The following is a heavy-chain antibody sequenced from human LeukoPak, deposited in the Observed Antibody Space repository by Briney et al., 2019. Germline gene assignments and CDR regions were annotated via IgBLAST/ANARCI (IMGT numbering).Heavy chain of an antibody. CDR1: GFTFSSYG. CDR2: ISGSGGST. J-gene: IGHJ4*02. D-gene: IGHD3-10*01. V-gene: IGHV3-23*01. CDR3: AKEEGVWFGGGFDY. Sequence: GGTLRLSCAASGFTFSSYGMSWVRQAPGKGLEWVSAISGSGGSTYYADSVKGRFTISRDNSKNTLYLQMNGLRAEDTAVYYCAKEEGVWFGGGFDYWGQGTLVTVSS.